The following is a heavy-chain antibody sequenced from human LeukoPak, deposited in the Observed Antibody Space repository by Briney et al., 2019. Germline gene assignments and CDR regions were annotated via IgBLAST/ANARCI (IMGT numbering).Heavy chain of an antibody. CDR1: GFTVSSSY. CDR2: IYSGGTT. Sequence: PGGSLRLSCAASGFTVSSSYMSWVRQAPGKGLEWVSVIYSGGTTHYADSVKGRFTISRDNSNNTLYLQMNSLRVEDTAVYYCARELLPLAGFLEWLPYFGMDVWGQGTTVTVSS. D-gene: IGHD3-3*01. CDR3: ARELLPLAGFLEWLPYFGMDV. V-gene: IGHV3-66*01. J-gene: IGHJ6*02.